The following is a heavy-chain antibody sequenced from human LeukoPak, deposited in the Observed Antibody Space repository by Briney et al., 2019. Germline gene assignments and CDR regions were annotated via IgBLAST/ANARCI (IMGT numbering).Heavy chain of an antibody. J-gene: IGHJ4*02. CDR3: ARDLGGSYRFAY. CDR2: IIPIFGTA. D-gene: IGHD1-26*01. CDR1: GGTFSSYA. V-gene: IGHV1-69*13. Sequence: ASVKVSCKASGGTFSSYAISWVRQAPGQGLEWMGGIIPIFGTANYAQKFQGRVTITADESTSTAYMELSSLRSEDTAVYYCARDLGGSYRFAYWGQGTLVTVSS.